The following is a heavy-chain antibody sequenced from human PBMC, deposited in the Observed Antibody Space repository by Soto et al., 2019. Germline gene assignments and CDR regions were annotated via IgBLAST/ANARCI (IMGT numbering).Heavy chain of an antibody. CDR2: INHSGST. D-gene: IGHD6-6*01. J-gene: IGHJ4*02. Sequence: QVQLQQWGAGLLKPLETLSLTCAVYCGSFSSYYWSWIRQPPGKGLEWIGEINHSGSTNYNPSLKSRVTMSVDTSKNQFSLKLSSVTAADTAVYYCARTSRFDCWRQGTLVTVSS. CDR3: ARTSRFDC. CDR1: CGSFSSYY. V-gene: IGHV4-34*01.